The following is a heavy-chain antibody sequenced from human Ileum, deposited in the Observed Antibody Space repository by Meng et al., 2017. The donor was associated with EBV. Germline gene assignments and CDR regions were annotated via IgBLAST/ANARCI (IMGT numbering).Heavy chain of an antibody. V-gene: IGHV4-4*02. J-gene: IGHJ4*02. CDR3: ASSDYYRSDY. D-gene: IGHD3-22*01. CDR2: TSHSGST. CDR1: GGSISRSDW. Sequence: QLPLQEAGPGLVKPSAALSLTCAVSGGSISRSDWWSWVRQPPGKGLEWIGETSHSGSTNYSPSLKSRVTISLDKSKNQLSLKLNSVTAADTAVYYCASSDYYRSDYWGQGTLVTVSS.